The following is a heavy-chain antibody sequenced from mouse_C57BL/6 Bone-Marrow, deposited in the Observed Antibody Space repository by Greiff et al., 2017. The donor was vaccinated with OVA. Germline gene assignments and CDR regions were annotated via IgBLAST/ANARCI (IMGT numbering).Heavy chain of an antibody. Sequence: EVQLQQSGPELVKPGASVKISCKASGYTFTDYYMNWVKQSHGNSLEWIGDINPNNGGTSYNQKFKGKATLTVDKSSSTAYMELRSLTSEDSAVYYCARTAKTTAWLAYWGQGTLVTVS. V-gene: IGHV1-26*01. CDR2: INPNNGGT. CDR1: GYTFTDYY. CDR3: ARTAKTTAWLAY. D-gene: IGHD3-2*02. J-gene: IGHJ3*01.